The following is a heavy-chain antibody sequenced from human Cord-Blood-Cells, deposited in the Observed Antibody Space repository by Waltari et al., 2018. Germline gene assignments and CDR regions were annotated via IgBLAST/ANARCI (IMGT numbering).Heavy chain of an antibody. CDR1: GFTFSSYS. V-gene: IGHV3-48*01. J-gene: IGHJ3*02. CDR2: MSSSGRTI. Sequence: EVQLVESGGGLVQPGGSLRLSCAASGFTFSSYSMNWVLTAPGKGVEWVAYMSSSGRTIYYADSVKGRFTISRDNAKNSLYLQMNSLRAEDTAVYYCASVHADAFDIWGQGTMVTVSS. CDR3: ASVHADAFDI.